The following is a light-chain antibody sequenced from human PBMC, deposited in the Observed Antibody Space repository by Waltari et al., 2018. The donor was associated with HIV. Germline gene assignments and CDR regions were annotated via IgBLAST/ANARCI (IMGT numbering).Light chain of an antibody. V-gene: IGKV1-NL1*01. J-gene: IGKJ2*01. CDR3: QQYYSDTPT. CDR1: QGIRNS. Sequence: DIRLTSSPSPLSALVGDRVPFTCRANQGIRNSLAWYQQKPGKAPKLLLYGASTLESGVPSRFSGSGSGTDYTFTISSLQPEDFATYYCQQYYSDTPTFGQGTKLEIK. CDR2: GAS.